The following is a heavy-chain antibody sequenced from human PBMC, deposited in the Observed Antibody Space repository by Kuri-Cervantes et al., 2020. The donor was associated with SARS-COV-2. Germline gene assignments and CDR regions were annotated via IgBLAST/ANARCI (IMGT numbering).Heavy chain of an antibody. V-gene: IGHV3-13*03. CDR3: AKDRPSGSYLNYFDY. Sequence: GESLKISCAACGFTFSSYDMHWVRQATGKGLEWVSAIGTAGDTYYPGSVKGQFTISRDNSKNTLYLQMNSLRAEDTAVYYCAKDRPSGSYLNYFDYWGQGTLVTVSS. J-gene: IGHJ4*02. CDR2: IGTAGDT. CDR1: GFTFSSYD. D-gene: IGHD1-26*01.